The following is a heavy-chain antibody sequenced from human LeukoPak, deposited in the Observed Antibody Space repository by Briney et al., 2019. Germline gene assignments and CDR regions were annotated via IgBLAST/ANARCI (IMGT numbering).Heavy chain of an antibody. CDR1: GFTFSSYG. J-gene: IGHJ4*02. V-gene: IGHV3-33*01. D-gene: IGHD3-22*01. CDR3: ARARNDYDSSSFSALDY. Sequence: GGSLRLSCAASGFTFSSYGMHWVRQAPGKGLEWLAVIWYDGSNIYYADPVKGRFAISRDNSMNTLYLQINSLRAEDTAVYYCARARNDYDSSSFSALDYWGQGTLVTVSS. CDR2: IWYDGSNI.